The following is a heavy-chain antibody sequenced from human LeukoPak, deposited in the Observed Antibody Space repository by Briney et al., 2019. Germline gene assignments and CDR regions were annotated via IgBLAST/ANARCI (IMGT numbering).Heavy chain of an antibody. CDR1: GYTFTSYG. J-gene: IGHJ5*02. Sequence: ASVKVSCKASGYTFTSYGISWVRQAPGQGLEWMGWISAYNGNTNYAQKLQGRVTMTTDTSTSTAYMELRSLRSDDTAVYYCGINPSRGYSYGSLLNWFDPWGQGTLVTVSS. V-gene: IGHV1-18*01. CDR3: GINPSRGYSYGSLLNWFDP. CDR2: ISAYNGNT. D-gene: IGHD5-18*01.